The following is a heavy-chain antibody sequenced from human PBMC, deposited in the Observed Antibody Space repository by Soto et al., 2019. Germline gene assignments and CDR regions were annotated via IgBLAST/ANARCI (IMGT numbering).Heavy chain of an antibody. D-gene: IGHD3-10*01. CDR2: INSDGSRT. V-gene: IGHV3-74*01. CDR1: GFTFSGYE. Sequence: PVGSLRLSCAASGFTFSGYEMNWGRQAPGKGLVWVSRINSDGSRTSYADSVTGRFTISRDNAKNTLYLQMNSLRVEDTALYYCARQTYRGLHFAYWGPGTQVTLLS. CDR3: ARQTYRGLHFAY. J-gene: IGHJ4*02.